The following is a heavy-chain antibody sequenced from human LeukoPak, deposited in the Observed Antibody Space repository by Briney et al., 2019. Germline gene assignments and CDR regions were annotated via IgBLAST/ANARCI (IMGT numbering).Heavy chain of an antibody. CDR1: GFTFSSYA. CDR3: ASLILSSVATATTGDFDL. D-gene: IGHD4-17*01. V-gene: IGHV3-48*01. CDR2: VSSTSSSM. Sequence: GGSLRLSCAASGFTFSSYAMHWVRQAPGKGLEWVSYVSSTSSSMKYADAVKGRFTISRDNAKNSLYLEMNSLRAEDTAVYYCASLILSSVATATTGDFDLWGRGTLVTVSS. J-gene: IGHJ2*01.